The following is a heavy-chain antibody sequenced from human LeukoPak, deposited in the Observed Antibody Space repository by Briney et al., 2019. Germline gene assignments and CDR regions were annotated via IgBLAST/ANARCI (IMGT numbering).Heavy chain of an antibody. CDR2: IYYSGST. V-gene: IGHV4-59*01. CDR1: GGSISSYY. CDR3: ARRGPGYSSSWGAFDI. D-gene: IGHD6-13*01. J-gene: IGHJ3*02. Sequence: SETLSLTCTVSGGSISSYYWSWIRQPPGKGLEWIGYIYYSGSTNYNPSLKSRVTISVDTSKNQFSLKLSSVTAADTAVYYCARRGPGYSSSWGAFDIWGQGTMVTVSS.